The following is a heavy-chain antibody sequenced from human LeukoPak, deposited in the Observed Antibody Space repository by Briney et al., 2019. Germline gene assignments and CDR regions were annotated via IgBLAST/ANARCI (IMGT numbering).Heavy chain of an antibody. CDR2: IKSKTDGGTT. D-gene: IGHD1-7*01. J-gene: IGHJ4*02. V-gene: IGHV3-15*01. CDR1: GFTFSNAW. Sequence: GGSLRLSCAASGFTFSNAWMSWVRQAPGKGLEWVGRIKSKTDGGTTDYAAPAKGRFTISRDDSKNTLYLQMNSLKTEDTAVYYCTTRIPDLWNYGDYADYWGQGTLVTVSS. CDR3: TTRIPDLWNYGDYADY.